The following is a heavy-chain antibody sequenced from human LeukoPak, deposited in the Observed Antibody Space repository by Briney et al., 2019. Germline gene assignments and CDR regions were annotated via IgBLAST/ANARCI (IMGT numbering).Heavy chain of an antibody. J-gene: IGHJ4*02. V-gene: IGHV3-23*01. CDR3: AKDRSRYSSSWYYFDY. Sequence: GGSLRLSCAASGFTFSSYAMSWVRQAPGKGLEWVSAISGSGGSTYYADSVKGRFTIPRDNSKNTLYLQMNSLRAEDTAVYYCAKDRSRYSSSWYYFDYWGQGTLVTVSS. D-gene: IGHD6-13*01. CDR2: ISGSGGST. CDR1: GFTFSSYA.